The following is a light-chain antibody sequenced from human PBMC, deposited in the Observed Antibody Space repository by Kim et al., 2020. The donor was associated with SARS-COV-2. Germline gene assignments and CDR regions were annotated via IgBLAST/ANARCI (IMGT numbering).Light chain of an antibody. CDR1: QSVSSNY. V-gene: IGKV3-20*01. CDR2: GAS. Sequence: EIVLTQSPGTLSLSPGEGDTLSCRASQSVSSNYFAWYQQKPGQAPRLLIYGASNRATGIPDRFSGGGSGTDFTLTINRVEPEDFAVYYCKQYGSSPGTFGGGTKVDIK. CDR3: KQYGSSPGT. J-gene: IGKJ4*01.